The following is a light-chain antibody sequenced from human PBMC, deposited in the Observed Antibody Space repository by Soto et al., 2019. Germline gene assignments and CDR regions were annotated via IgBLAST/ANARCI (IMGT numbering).Light chain of an antibody. CDR2: DVI. CDR3: CSYAGSYTHV. J-gene: IGLJ1*01. V-gene: IGLV2-11*01. CDR1: SSDVGGYNY. Sequence: QSALTQPRSVSGSPGQSVTISCTGTSSDVGGYNYVSWYQQHPGKAPKLMIYDVIRRPSGVPDRFSGSKSGNTASLTISGLQAEDEADYYCCSYAGSYTHVFGTGTKVTVL.